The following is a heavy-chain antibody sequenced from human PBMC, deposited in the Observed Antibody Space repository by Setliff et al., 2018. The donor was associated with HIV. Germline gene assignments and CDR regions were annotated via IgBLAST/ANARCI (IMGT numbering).Heavy chain of an antibody. D-gene: IGHD1-26*01. Sequence: SETMSLPCRVSGMSISGYYWRWIRQSPGKGLEWIGYIYYTWHTSYNPSLKSRVTIQVDTSKNSFSLNLRSATVADTAVYFCAKDHVLGAFDLWGQGTMVTVSS. J-gene: IGHJ3*01. CDR2: IYYTWHT. CDR1: GMSISGYY. V-gene: IGHV4-59*01. CDR3: AKDHVLGAFDL.